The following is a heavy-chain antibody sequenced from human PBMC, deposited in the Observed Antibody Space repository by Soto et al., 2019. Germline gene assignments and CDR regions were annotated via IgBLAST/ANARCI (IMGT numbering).Heavy chain of an antibody. CDR1: GFTFSNYA. J-gene: IGHJ6*02. CDR3: ARAGCDGGTCYTLVGLRYGMDV. CDR2: ISYAGKNK. V-gene: IGHV3-30*04. Sequence: QVQLVESGGGVVQPGRSLRLSCAASGFTFSNYAMYWVRQAPGKGLEWVAVISYAGKNKYYADSVKGRFTISRDNSKNTLYLQMNSRRAEDTAVYYCARAGCDGGTCYTLVGLRYGMDVWGQGTTVTVSS. D-gene: IGHD2-15*01.